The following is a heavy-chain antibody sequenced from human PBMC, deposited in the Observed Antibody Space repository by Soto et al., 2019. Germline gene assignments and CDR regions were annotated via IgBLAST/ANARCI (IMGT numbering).Heavy chain of an antibody. CDR2: IYYSGST. CDR1: GGSISSGDYY. Sequence: QVQLQESGPGLVKPSQTLSLTCTVSGGSISSGDYYWSWIRQPPGKGLEWIGYIYYSGSTYYNPSLKSRVTISVDTSKNQFSLKLCSVTAADTAVYYCARELSLEPSLRWFDPWGQGTLVTVSS. J-gene: IGHJ5*02. D-gene: IGHD1-20*01. CDR3: ARELSLEPSLRWFDP. V-gene: IGHV4-30-4*01.